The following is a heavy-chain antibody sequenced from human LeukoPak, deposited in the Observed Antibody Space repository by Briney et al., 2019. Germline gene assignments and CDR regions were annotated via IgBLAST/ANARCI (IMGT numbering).Heavy chain of an antibody. CDR2: IRYDGSNK. CDR3: AKLAAEVEYYFDY. Sequence: GGSLRLSCAASGFTFSSYGMHWVRQAPGKGLEWVAFIRYDGSNKYYADSVKGRFTISRDNSKNTLYLQMNSLRAEDTAVYYCAKLAAEVEYYFDYWGQGTLVTVSS. D-gene: IGHD6-13*01. CDR1: GFTFSSYG. J-gene: IGHJ4*02. V-gene: IGHV3-30*02.